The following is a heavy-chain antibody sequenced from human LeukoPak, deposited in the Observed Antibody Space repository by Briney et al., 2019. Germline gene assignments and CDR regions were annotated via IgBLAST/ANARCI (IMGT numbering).Heavy chain of an antibody. CDR1: GFTFSSYG. J-gene: IGHJ4*02. D-gene: IGHD3-22*01. CDR2: IWYDGSNK. CDR3: ARDRGYYDSSGYYPHFDY. V-gene: IGHV3-33*01. Sequence: GRSLRLSCAASGFTFSSYGMHWVRQAPGKGLEWVAVIWYDGSNKYYADSVKGRFTISRDNSKNTLYLQMNSLRAEDTAVYYCARDRGYYDSSGYYPHFDYWGQGTLVTVSS.